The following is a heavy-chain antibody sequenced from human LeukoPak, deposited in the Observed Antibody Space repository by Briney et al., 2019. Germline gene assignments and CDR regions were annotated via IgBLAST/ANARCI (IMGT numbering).Heavy chain of an antibody. CDR1: GFTFSSYA. CDR3: AKDRSGGSCYY. CDR2: ISGSGGTT. J-gene: IGHJ4*02. Sequence: GGSLRLSCAASGFTFSSYAMNWVRQAPGKGLEWVSSISGSGGTTYYADSVKGRFTISRDNSKNTLYLQMNSLRAEDTAVYYCAKDRSGGSCYYWGQGTLVTVSS. V-gene: IGHV3-23*01. D-gene: IGHD2-15*01.